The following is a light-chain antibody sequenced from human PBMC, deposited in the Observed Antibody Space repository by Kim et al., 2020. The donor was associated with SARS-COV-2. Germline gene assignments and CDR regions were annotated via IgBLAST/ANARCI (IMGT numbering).Light chain of an antibody. Sequence: DIQMTQSPSTLSASVGDRVTITCRASQSISSWLAWYQQKPGKAPKLLIPDGSNLESGVPSRFSGSGSGTEFTLTITSLQPDDFATYFCQHYNNYWTFGQGTKVDIK. CDR3: QHYNNYWT. J-gene: IGKJ1*01. CDR1: QSISSW. V-gene: IGKV1-5*01. CDR2: DGS.